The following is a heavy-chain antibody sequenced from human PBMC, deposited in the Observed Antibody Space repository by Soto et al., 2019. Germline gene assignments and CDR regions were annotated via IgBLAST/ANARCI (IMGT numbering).Heavy chain of an antibody. CDR2: IKQDGSEK. CDR1: GFTFSSYW. CDR3: ARDYGYDSSGYYYKHFDY. Sequence: GGSLRLSCAASGFTFSSYWMSWVRQAPGKGLEWVANIKQDGSEKYYVDSGKGRFTISRDNAKNSLYLQMNSLRAEDTAVYYCARDYGYDSSGYYYKHFDYWGQGTLVTVSS. D-gene: IGHD3-22*01. V-gene: IGHV3-7*05. J-gene: IGHJ4*02.